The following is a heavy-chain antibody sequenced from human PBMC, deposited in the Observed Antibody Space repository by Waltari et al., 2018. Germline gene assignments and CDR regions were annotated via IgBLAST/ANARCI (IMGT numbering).Heavy chain of an antibody. CDR2: VYYSGST. Sequence: QLQLQESGPGLVKPSETLSLTCTVSGGSISSSSYYWGWIRQPPGKGLEWIGSVYYSGSTYYNPSLKSRGTISVDTSKNQFSLKLSAVTAADTAVYYCARLCSGGSCSTFDYWGQGTLVTVSS. V-gene: IGHV4-39*01. CDR3: ARLCSGGSCSTFDY. CDR1: GGSISSSSYY. J-gene: IGHJ4*02. D-gene: IGHD2-15*01.